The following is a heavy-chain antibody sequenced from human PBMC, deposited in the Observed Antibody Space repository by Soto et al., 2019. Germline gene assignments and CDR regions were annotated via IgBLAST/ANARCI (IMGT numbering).Heavy chain of an antibody. D-gene: IGHD5-12*01. CDR1: GFTFSSYG. V-gene: IGHV3-33*01. CDR2: IWYDGSNK. CDR3: ATSVGAGAYSNPYYNGLDV. Sequence: QVQLVESGGGVVQPGRSLRLSCAASGFTFSSYGMHWVRQAPGKGLEWVAVIWYDGSNKYYADSVKGRFTISRDNSKNTLFLQVNSLRAEDTAVYHCATSVGAGAYSNPYYNGLDVW. J-gene: IGHJ6*01.